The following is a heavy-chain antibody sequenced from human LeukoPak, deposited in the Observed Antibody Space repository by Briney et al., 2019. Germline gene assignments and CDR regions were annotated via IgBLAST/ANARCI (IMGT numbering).Heavy chain of an antibody. D-gene: IGHD6-13*01. CDR3: AKGLGAAVVDWFDP. CDR2: ISWNSGSI. J-gene: IGHJ5*02. Sequence: GGSLRLSCAASGFTFDDYAMHWVRQAPGKGLEWVSGISWNSGSIGYADSVKGRLTISRDNAKNSLYLQMNSLRAEDTALYYCAKGLGAAVVDWFDPWGQGTLVTVSS. CDR1: GFTFDDYA. V-gene: IGHV3-9*01.